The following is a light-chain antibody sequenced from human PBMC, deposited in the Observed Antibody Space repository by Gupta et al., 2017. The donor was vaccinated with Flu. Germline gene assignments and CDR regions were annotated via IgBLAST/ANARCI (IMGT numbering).Light chain of an antibody. V-gene: IGKV3-11*01. CDR1: QSVSSY. CDR2: DAS. Sequence: EIVLTQSPATLPLSPGERATLSCRASQSVSSYLAWYQQKPGQAPRLLIYDASNRATGIPARFSGSGSGTDFTLTISSLEPEDFAVYYCHQRSNWHTFGQGTKLEIK. J-gene: IGKJ2*01. CDR3: HQRSNWHT.